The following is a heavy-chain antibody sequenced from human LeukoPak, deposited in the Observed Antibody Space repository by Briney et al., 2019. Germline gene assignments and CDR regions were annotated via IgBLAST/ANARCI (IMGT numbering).Heavy chain of an antibody. Sequence: ASVKVSCKASGYTFTGYYMHWVRQAPGQGLEWMGWINPNSGGTNYAQKFQGRVTMTRDTSISTAYMELSRLGSDDTAVYYCARDPLYCSSTSCYISWGQGTLVTVSS. J-gene: IGHJ4*02. V-gene: IGHV1-2*02. CDR3: ARDPLYCSSTSCYIS. CDR1: GYTFTGYY. D-gene: IGHD2-2*02. CDR2: INPNSGGT.